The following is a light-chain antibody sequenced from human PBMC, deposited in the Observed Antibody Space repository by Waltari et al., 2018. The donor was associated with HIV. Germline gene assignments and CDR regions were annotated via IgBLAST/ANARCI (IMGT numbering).Light chain of an antibody. V-gene: IGLV10-54*04. CDR3: TAWDSSLNGWV. CDR2: RNN. CDR1: SSNIGYKG. J-gene: IGLJ3*02. Sequence: QAGLTQPPSMSTGLGQTATLTCSGDSSNIGYKGVAWVQHRQGRPPKLLSHRNNNRPSGISDRFSAFRSGDTAFLTISGLQSEDEADYFCTAWDSSLNGWVFGGGTHLTLL.